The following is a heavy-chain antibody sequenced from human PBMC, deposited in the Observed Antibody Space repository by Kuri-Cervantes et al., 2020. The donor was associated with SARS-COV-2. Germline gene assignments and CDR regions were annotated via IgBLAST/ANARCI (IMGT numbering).Heavy chain of an antibody. CDR1: GGSISGYY. Sequence: SETLSLTCSVSGGSISGYYWSWLRQPPGKGLEWIAYMYNTADTYSNPSLSSRVTISVDTSKNQFSLKLSSVTAADTAVYYCARQDTYYYDSSGPFDYWGQGTLVTVSS. V-gene: IGHV4-59*08. CDR3: ARQDTYYYDSSGPFDY. CDR2: MYNTADT. D-gene: IGHD3-22*01. J-gene: IGHJ4*02.